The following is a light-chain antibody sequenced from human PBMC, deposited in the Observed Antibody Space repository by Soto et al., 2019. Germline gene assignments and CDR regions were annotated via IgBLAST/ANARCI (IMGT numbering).Light chain of an antibody. CDR2: LNSDGSH. CDR3: QTWDTGIRV. Sequence: QSVLTQSPSASASLGASVKLTCTLSSGHSSYAIAWHQQQPEKGPRYLMYLNSDGSHIKGDRIPDRFSGSSSGAERYLTISSLQSEDEADYYCQTWDTGIRVFGGGTKLTVL. J-gene: IGLJ2*01. V-gene: IGLV4-69*01. CDR1: SGHSSYA.